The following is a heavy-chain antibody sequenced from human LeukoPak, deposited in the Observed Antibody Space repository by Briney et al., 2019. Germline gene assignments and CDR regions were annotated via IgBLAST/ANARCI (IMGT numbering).Heavy chain of an antibody. CDR1: GFTFSTYG. CDR2: ISGSGGST. D-gene: IGHD2/OR15-2a*01. CDR3: AKDRLSSPTAPRFDP. Sequence: GGSLRLSCAASGFTFSTYGMTWVRQAPGKGLEWVSVISGSGGSTSYADSVKGRFTISRDNSKNTLYLQMNSLRGEDTALYYCAKDRLSSPTAPRFDPWGQGTQVTVSS. J-gene: IGHJ5*02. V-gene: IGHV3-23*01.